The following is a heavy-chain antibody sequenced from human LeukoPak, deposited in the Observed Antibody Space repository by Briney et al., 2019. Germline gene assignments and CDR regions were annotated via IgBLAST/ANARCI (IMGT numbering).Heavy chain of an antibody. J-gene: IGHJ4*02. Sequence: PSETLSLTCAVSGGSISSSNWWSWVRQPPGKGLEWIGEVYHSGSTNYNPSLKSRVTISVDTSKNQFSLKLSSVTAADTAVYYCARGTGRYMVRGVITAPKINDYWGQGTLVTVSS. CDR1: GGSISSSNW. V-gene: IGHV4-4*02. D-gene: IGHD3-10*01. CDR3: ARGTGRYMVRGVITAPKINDY. CDR2: VYHSGST.